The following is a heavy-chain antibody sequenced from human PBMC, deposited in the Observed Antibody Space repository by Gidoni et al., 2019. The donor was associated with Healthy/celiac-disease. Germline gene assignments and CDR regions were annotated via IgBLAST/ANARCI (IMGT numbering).Heavy chain of an antibody. V-gene: IGHV3-43*01. J-gene: IGHJ3*02. CDR3: AREVYAGAFDI. CDR2: ISWDGCST. CDR1: GFTFDAYT. Sequence: EVQLVESGGVVVQPGGSLRLSCAASGFTFDAYTVHWVRQAPGKGLEWGSLISWDGCSTYYADSVKGLVTIPRENRKNSLYLQMTSLITEDTAVYYCAREVYAGAFDIWGQGTMVTVSS. D-gene: IGHD2-8*01.